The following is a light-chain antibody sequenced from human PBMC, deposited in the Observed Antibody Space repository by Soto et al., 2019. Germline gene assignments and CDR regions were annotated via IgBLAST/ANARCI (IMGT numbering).Light chain of an antibody. Sequence: DIQMTRSPSSLSASLGGRVTITFLASQIISSYLNWYQQKPGKAPKLLIYAASGLPSGVPSRFSGSGSGTDFTLTISSLQPEDFATYYCQQANSFPLTFGGGTKVDTK. CDR2: AAS. CDR3: QQANSFPLT. V-gene: IGKV1-39*01. CDR1: QIISSY. J-gene: IGKJ4*01.